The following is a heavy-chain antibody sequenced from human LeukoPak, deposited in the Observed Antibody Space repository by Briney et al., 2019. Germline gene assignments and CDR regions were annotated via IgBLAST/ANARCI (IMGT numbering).Heavy chain of an antibody. D-gene: IGHD6-13*01. J-gene: IGHJ3*02. CDR1: GFTFDDYA. CDR3: AKDIDSSSWPDAFDI. CDR2: ISWNSGSI. V-gene: IGHV3-9*03. Sequence: GGSLRLSCAASGFTFDDYAMHWVRHAPGKGLEWVSGISWNSGSIGYADSVKGRFTISRDNAKNSLYLQMNSLRAEDMALYYCAKDIDSSSWPDAFDIWGQGTMVTVSS.